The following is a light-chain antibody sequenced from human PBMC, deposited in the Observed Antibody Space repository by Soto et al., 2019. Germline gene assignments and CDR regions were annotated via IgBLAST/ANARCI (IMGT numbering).Light chain of an antibody. Sequence: IRMTQSPSSLSASVGDRVTITFRASQSISSYLNWYQQKPGKAPKLLIYAASSLQSGVPSRFSGSRSGTDFTLTIRSLQPEDFATYYCQQSYSTPFVTCGQGTRREIK. J-gene: IGKJ5*01. CDR3: QQSYSTPFVT. CDR2: AAS. CDR1: QSISSY. V-gene: IGKV1-39*01.